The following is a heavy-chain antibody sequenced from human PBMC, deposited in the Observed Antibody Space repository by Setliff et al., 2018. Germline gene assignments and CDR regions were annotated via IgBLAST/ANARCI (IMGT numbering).Heavy chain of an antibody. CDR3: ARSRSNFWSGYFNWFDP. J-gene: IGHJ5*02. D-gene: IGHD3-3*01. CDR2: IYPGDFDT. CDR1: GYSFTSYW. Sequence: PGESLKISCKGSGYSFTSYWIGWVRQMPGKGLEWMGIIYPGDFDTRYSPSFQGQVTISADKSISTAYLQWSSLKASDTAMYYCARSRSNFWSGYFNWFDPWGQGTLVTVSS. V-gene: IGHV5-51*01.